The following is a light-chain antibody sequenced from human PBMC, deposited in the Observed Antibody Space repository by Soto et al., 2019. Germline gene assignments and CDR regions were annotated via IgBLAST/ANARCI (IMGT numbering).Light chain of an antibody. V-gene: IGKV3-20*01. CDR2: GAS. CDR1: QSVSSSY. J-gene: IGKJ3*01. Sequence: EIVLTQSPGTLSLSPGERATLSCRASQSVSSSYLAWYQQKPGQAPRLLIYGASSRATGIPARFSGSGSGTDFPLTISRLEPEDFAVYYCQQYGSSPLFTFGPGTKVDIK. CDR3: QQYGSSPLFT.